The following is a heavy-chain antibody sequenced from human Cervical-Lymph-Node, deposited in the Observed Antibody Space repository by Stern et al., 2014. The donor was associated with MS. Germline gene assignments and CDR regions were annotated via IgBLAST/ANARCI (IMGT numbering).Heavy chain of an antibody. CDR3: GSGNGWYLH. V-gene: IGHV4-39*01. CDR2: IHESGTA. J-gene: IGHJ4*02. Sequence: VQLVESGPGLVKPSETLSLPCTVSGGSIRSSTYYWGWIRQPPGKGLEWIGNIHESGTAYYSPSLPRRVTLPVDTSTNQFSLRLSSVTAADSAVYYCGSGNGWYLHWGQGTLVTVSS. CDR1: GGSIRSSTYY. D-gene: IGHD6-19*01.